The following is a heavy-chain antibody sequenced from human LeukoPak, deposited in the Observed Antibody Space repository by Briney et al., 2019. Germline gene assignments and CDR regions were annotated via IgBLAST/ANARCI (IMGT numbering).Heavy chain of an antibody. CDR2: INSDGSST. CDR1: GFTFSSYW. Sequence: GGSLRLSCAASGFTFSSYWMHWVRQAPGKGPVWVSRINSDGSSTSYADSVKGRFTISRDNAKNTLYLQMNSLRAEDTAVYYCASAYYDFWSGHNDAFDIRGQGTMVTVSS. CDR3: ASAYYDFWSGHNDAFDI. D-gene: IGHD3-3*01. J-gene: IGHJ3*02. V-gene: IGHV3-74*01.